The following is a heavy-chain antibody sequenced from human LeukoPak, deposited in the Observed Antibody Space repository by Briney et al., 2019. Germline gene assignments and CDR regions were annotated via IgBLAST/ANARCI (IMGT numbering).Heavy chain of an antibody. CDR1: GYTFTSYG. Sequence: ASVKVSCKASGYTFTSYGISWVRQAPGQGLEWMGWISAYNGNTNYAQKLQGRVTMTTDTSTSTAYMELRSLRSDDTAVYYCARGLDGSGSWPNYYYYYGMDVWGKGTTVTASS. CDR2: ISAYNGNT. D-gene: IGHD3-10*01. J-gene: IGHJ6*04. V-gene: IGHV1-18*04. CDR3: ARGLDGSGSWPNYYYYYGMDV.